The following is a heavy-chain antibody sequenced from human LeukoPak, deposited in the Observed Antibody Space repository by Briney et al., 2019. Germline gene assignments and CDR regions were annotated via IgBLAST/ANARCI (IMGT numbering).Heavy chain of an antibody. D-gene: IGHD5-12*01. V-gene: IGHV1-58*02. CDR1: GFTFTSSA. CDR3: AARSGYDYDPYYYYYMDV. CDR2: IVVGSGNT. J-gene: IGHJ6*03. Sequence: SVKVSCKASGFTFTSSAMQWVRQARGQRLEWIGWIVVGSGNTNYAQKFQERVTITRDMSTSTAYMELSSLRSEDTAVYYCAARSGYDYDPYYYYYMDVWGKGTTVTISS.